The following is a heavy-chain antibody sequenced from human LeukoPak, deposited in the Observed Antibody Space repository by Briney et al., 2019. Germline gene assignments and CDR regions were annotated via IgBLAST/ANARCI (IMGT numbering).Heavy chain of an antibody. V-gene: IGHV3-74*01. Sequence: PGGSLRLSCAASGFAFSRYWMHWVRQAPGKGLVWVSRVNGDGSTTTYADSVKGRFTISRDNAKNTLYLQMNSLRAEDTAVYYCAGDYDNNGENWFDPWGQGTLVTVSS. CDR2: VNGDGSTT. D-gene: IGHD3-9*01. J-gene: IGHJ5*02. CDR3: AGDYDNNGENWFDP. CDR1: GFAFSRYW.